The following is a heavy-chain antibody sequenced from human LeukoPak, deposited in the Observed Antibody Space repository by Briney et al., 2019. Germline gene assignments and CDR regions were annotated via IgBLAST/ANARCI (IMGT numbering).Heavy chain of an antibody. CDR1: GIIFSNYA. CDR2: ISYDGSNK. Sequence: GGSLRLSCVASGIIFSNYAMTWVRQAPGKGLEWVAVISYDGSNKYYADSVKGRFTISRDNSKNTLYLQMNSLRAEDTAVYYCARDSPRKQQLGDFDYWGQGTLVTVSS. V-gene: IGHV3-30-3*01. CDR3: ARDSPRKQQLGDFDY. D-gene: IGHD6-13*01. J-gene: IGHJ4*02.